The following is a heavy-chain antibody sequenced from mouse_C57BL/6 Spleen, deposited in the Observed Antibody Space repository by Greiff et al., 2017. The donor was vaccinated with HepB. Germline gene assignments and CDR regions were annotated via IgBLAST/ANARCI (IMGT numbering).Heavy chain of an antibody. J-gene: IGHJ3*01. D-gene: IGHD4-1*01. CDR3: ASSASNWDPWFAY. CDR2: IHPNSGST. V-gene: IGHV1-64*01. CDR1: GYTFTSYW. Sequence: QVQLQQPGAELVKPGASVKLSCKASGYTFTSYWMHWVKQRPGQGLEWIGMIHPNSGSTNYNEKFKSKATLTVDKSSSTAYMRLSSLTSEDSAVYYCASSASNWDPWFAYWGQGTLVTVSA.